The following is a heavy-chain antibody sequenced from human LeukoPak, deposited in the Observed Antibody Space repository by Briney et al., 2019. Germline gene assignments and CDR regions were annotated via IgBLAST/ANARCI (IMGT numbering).Heavy chain of an antibody. CDR2: IKQEGSEK. V-gene: IGHV3-7*01. Sequence: GGSLTLSCAPSGFTFRSYEMNWVRQPPGKGLEWVAYIKQEGSEKYYVDFVQDPFPISRENAKNSLCLQMNSLRAQGTAVHYCARETHVLKYYYGSGSEFDYWGKGTLVTVSS. CDR1: GFTFRSYE. J-gene: IGHJ4*02. CDR3: ARETHVLKYYYGSGSEFDY. D-gene: IGHD3-10*01.